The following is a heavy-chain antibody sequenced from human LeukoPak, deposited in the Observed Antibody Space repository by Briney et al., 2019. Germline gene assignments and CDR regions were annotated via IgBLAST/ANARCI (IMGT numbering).Heavy chain of an antibody. CDR3: ARGKTMVYCGGDCYRFDN. CDR1: GYTFTDYY. J-gene: IGHJ4*02. Sequence: ASVKVSCKASGYTFTDYYIHWVRQAPGQGLEWMGWINPNSGGTNYAQKFQGRVTMTRDTSISTAYMELSRLLSGDTAVYYCARGKTMVYCGGDCYRFDNWGQGTLVTVSS. V-gene: IGHV1-2*02. D-gene: IGHD2-21*02. CDR2: INPNSGGT.